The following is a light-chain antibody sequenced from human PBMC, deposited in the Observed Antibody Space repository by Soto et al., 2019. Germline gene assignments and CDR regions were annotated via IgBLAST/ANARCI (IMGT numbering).Light chain of an antibody. J-gene: IGKJ5*01. CDR1: QSVSSSY. CDR2: GAS. Sequence: EIVLTPSPGTLSLSQGERATLSCRASQSVSSSYLAWYQQKPGQAPRLLIYGASSRATGIPDRFSGSGSGTDFTLTISRLEPEDFAVYYCQQYGSSAITFGQGTHWRL. CDR3: QQYGSSAIT. V-gene: IGKV3-20*01.